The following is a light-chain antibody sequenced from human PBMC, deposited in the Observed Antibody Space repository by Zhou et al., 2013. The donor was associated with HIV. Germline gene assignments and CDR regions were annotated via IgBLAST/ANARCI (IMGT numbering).Light chain of an antibody. CDR1: QNIDTF. V-gene: IGKV1-39*01. CDR3: QQSYGSLLT. CDR2: GAS. Sequence: DIQMTQSPSSLSASVGDRVTITCRASQNIDTFLSWYQLKPGTVPKLLIYGASTLQTGVPSRFSGSGSGTEFTLTISSLQPEDFATYYCQQSYGSLLTFGQGTRLDI. J-gene: IGKJ5*01.